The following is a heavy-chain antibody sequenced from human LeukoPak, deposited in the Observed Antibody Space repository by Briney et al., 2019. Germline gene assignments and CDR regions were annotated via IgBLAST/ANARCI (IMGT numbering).Heavy chain of an antibody. CDR3: ARRVTLVRGVITNWLDP. V-gene: IGHV5-51*01. CDR1: GYSFTSYW. Sequence: GESLKISCKASGYSFTSYWIGWVRQMPGKGLEWMGIIYPGDSENRYSPSFEGQVTISVEKSINTAYLQRSSLKASDTGMYYCARRVTLVRGVITNWLDPWGQGTLVTVSS. D-gene: IGHD3-10*01. CDR2: IYPGDSEN. J-gene: IGHJ5*02.